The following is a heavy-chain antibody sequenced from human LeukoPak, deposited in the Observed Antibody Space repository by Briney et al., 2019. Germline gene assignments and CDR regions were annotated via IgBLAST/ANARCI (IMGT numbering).Heavy chain of an antibody. CDR1: GYTFTSYG. D-gene: IGHD6-6*01. CDR2: ISAYNGNT. J-gene: IGHJ6*03. CDR3: ARMSWAAPQFYYYYMDV. V-gene: IGHV1-18*01. Sequence: ASVKVSCKASGYTFTSYGISWVRQAPGQGLEWMGWISAYNGNTNYAQKLQGRVTMTTDTSTSTAYMELRSLRSDDTAVYYCARMSWAAPQFYYYYMDVWGKGTTVTVSS.